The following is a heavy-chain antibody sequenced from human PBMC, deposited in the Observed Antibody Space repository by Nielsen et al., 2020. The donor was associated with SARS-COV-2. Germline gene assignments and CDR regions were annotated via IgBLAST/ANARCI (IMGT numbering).Heavy chain of an antibody. CDR1: GGPLTGYY. CDR3: ARGPGASGYFRGSIDY. Sequence: SETLSLTCAVNGGPLTGYYWTWIRQIPGKGLEWIGDVSYNGITNFHPSLKSRVSMSVDTSKNQFSLNLSSVTAADTAVYFCARGPGASGYFRGSIDYWGQGALVTVSS. J-gene: IGHJ4*02. CDR2: VSYNGIT. D-gene: IGHD3-10*02. V-gene: IGHV4-34*01.